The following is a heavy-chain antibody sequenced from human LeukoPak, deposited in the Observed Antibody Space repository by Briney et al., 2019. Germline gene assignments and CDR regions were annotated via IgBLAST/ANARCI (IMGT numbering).Heavy chain of an antibody. CDR2: IRSKANSYAT. CDR3: TSHSSGSDY. J-gene: IGHJ4*02. D-gene: IGHD6-19*01. Sequence: GGSLRLSCAASGFTFSGSAMHWVRQASGEGLEWVGRIRSKANSYATAYAASVKGRFTISRDDSKNTVYLQMNSLKTEDTAVYYCTSHSSGSDYWGQGTLVTVSS. V-gene: IGHV3-73*01. CDR1: GFTFSGSA.